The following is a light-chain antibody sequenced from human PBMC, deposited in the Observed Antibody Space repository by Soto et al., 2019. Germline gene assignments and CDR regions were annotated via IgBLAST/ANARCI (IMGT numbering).Light chain of an antibody. CDR1: QSVSSH. CDR3: QQRSNWPPIT. V-gene: IGKV3-11*01. CDR2: DAS. Sequence: EIVLTQSPGTLSLSPGERATLSCRASQSVSSHLAWYQQKPGQAPRLLIYDASNRATGIPARCSGSGAGTDFTLTISSLEPEDFSVYYCQQRSNWPPITFGQGTRLEIK. J-gene: IGKJ5*01.